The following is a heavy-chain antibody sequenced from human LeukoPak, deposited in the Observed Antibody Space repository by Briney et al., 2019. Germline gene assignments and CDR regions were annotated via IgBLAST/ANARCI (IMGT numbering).Heavy chain of an antibody. CDR3: ARVATQYVWGSYRSIDY. CDR1: GFTFSSYS. J-gene: IGHJ4*02. CDR2: ISSSSSYI. V-gene: IGHV3-21*01. Sequence: GGSLRLSCAASGFTFSSYSMNWVRQAPGKGLEWVSSISSSSSYIYYADSVKGRFTISRDNAKNSLYLQMNSLRAEDTAVYYCARVATQYVWGSYRSIDYWGRGTLVTVSS. D-gene: IGHD3-16*02.